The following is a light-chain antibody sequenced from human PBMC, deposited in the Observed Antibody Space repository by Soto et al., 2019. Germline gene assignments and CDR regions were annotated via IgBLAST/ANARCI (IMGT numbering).Light chain of an antibody. V-gene: IGLV1-40*01. J-gene: IGLJ1*01. CDR1: SSNIGAGYD. CDR2: GTT. Sequence: QSVLTQPPSASGTPGQGVTISCTGSSSNIGAGYDVHWYQQLPGTAPKLVIYGTTNRPSGVPDRFSGSKSGTSASLAITGLQAEDEADYYCQSYDGTLSGSYVFGIGTKVTV. CDR3: QSYDGTLSGSYV.